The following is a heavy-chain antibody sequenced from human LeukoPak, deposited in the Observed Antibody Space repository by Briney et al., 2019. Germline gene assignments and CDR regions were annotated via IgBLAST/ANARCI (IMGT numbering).Heavy chain of an antibody. CDR3: AKDGSVRGPRVGAYDY. CDR2: ILYDGSNK. D-gene: IGHD1-26*01. V-gene: IGHV3-30*18. J-gene: IGHJ4*02. CDR1: GFTFSSYG. Sequence: GRSLRLSCAASGFTFSSYGMHWVRQAPGKGLEWVAVILYDGSNKYYADSVKGRFTISRDNSKNTLYLQMNSLRAEDTAVYYCAKDGSVRGPRVGAYDYWGQGTLVTVSS.